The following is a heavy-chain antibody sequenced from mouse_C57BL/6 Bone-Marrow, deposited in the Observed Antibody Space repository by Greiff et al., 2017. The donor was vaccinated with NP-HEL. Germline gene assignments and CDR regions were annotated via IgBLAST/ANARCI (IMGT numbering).Heavy chain of an antibody. CDR2: ISNGGGST. V-gene: IGHV5-12*01. Sequence: DVQLQESGGGLVQPGGSLKLSCAASGFTFSDYYMYWVRQTPEKRLEWVAYISNGGGSTYYPDTVKGRFTISRDNAKNTLYLQMSRLKSEDTAMYYCATFYDYDGYFDYWGQGTTLTVSS. D-gene: IGHD2-4*01. CDR3: ATFYDYDGYFDY. J-gene: IGHJ2*01. CDR1: GFTFSDYY.